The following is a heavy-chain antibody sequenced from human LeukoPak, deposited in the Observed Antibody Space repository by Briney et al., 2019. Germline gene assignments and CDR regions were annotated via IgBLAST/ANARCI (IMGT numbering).Heavy chain of an antibody. CDR3: ARDKGRTRGIDY. V-gene: IGHV3-48*01. D-gene: IGHD3-10*01. CDR1: GFTFNTYS. CDR2: IRHDGDFI. Sequence: GGSLRLSCAASGFTFNTYSMNWVRQAPGKGLEWLSFIRHDGDFIHYADSVKGRFTISRDNSKNTLYLQMNSLRAEDTAVYYCARDKGRTRGIDYWGQGTLVTVSS. J-gene: IGHJ4*02.